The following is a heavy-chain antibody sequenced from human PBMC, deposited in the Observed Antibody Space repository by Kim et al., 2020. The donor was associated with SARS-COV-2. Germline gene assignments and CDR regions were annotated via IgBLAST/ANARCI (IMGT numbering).Heavy chain of an antibody. J-gene: IGHJ3*02. V-gene: IGHV3-7*04. CDR1: GFSFSTYW. Sequence: GGSLRLSCTASGFSFSTYWMSWVRQAPGKGLEWVANIGQDGSERHYVDPVKGRFTISRDNTENSLYLQMNSLRDEDTGVYYCARGQQWPPGVSDIWGQGTMVTVS. CDR3: ARGQQWPPGVSDI. CDR2: IGQDGSER. D-gene: IGHD6-19*01.